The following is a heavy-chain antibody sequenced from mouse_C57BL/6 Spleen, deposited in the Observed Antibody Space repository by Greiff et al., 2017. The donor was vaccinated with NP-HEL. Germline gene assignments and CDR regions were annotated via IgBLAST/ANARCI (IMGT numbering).Heavy chain of an antibody. CDR2: IDPSDSYT. CDR1: GYTFTSYW. V-gene: IGHV1-69*01. J-gene: IGHJ4*01. Sequence: VQLQQSGAELVMPGASVKLSCKASGYTFTSYWMHWVKQRPGQGLEWIGEIDPSDSYTNYNQKFKGKSTLTVDKSSSTAYMQLSSLTSEDSAVYYCARRNPGLLYAMDYWGQGTSVTVSS. CDR3: ARRNPGLLYAMDY. D-gene: IGHD2-10*01.